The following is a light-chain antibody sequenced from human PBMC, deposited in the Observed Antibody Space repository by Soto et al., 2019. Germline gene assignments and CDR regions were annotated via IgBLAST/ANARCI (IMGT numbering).Light chain of an antibody. V-gene: IGLV2-14*01. CDR2: EVS. Sequence: QSALTQPASVSGSPGQSITISCTGTSSDVGGYNYVSWYQQHPGKAPKLMIYEVSNRPSGVSNRFSGSNSGNTASLTISGLHADDDADYYCSSYTSSSIDYVFGTGTKVTVL. CDR1: SSDVGGYNY. CDR3: SSYTSSSIDYV. J-gene: IGLJ1*01.